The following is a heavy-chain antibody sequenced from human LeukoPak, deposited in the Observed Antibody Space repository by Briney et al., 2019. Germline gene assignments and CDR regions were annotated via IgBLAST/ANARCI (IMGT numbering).Heavy chain of an antibody. CDR3: AREDIAAAGTLYYYYYMDV. CDR2: INHSGST. CDR1: GGSFSGYY. D-gene: IGHD6-13*01. J-gene: IGHJ6*03. V-gene: IGHV4-34*01. Sequence: SETLSLTCAVYGGSFSGYYWSWIRQPPGKGLEWIGEINHSGSTNYNPSLKSRVTISVDTSKNQFSLQLNSVTPEDTAVYYCAREDIAAAGTLYYYYYMDVWGKGTTVTISS.